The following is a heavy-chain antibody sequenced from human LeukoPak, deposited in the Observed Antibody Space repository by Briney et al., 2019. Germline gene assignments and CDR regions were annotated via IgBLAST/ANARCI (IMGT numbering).Heavy chain of an antibody. CDR1: GFTFSSYA. Sequence: SGGSLRLSCAASGFTFSSYAMSWVRQAPGKGLEWVSAISGSGGSTYYADSVKGRFTISRDNSKNTLYLQMNSLRAEDTAVYYCAKGAARPHRLRYYYYYMDVWGKGTTVTVSS. V-gene: IGHV3-23*01. J-gene: IGHJ6*03. D-gene: IGHD6-6*01. CDR2: ISGSGGST. CDR3: AKGAARPHRLRYYYYYMDV.